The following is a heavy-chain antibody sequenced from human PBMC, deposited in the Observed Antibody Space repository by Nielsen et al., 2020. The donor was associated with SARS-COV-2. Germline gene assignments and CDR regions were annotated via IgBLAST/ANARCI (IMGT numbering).Heavy chain of an antibody. J-gene: IGHJ5*02. CDR3: ARDHNWNYGSDWFDP. CDR1: GFTFSSYW. V-gene: IGHV3-74*01. Sequence: GGSLRLSCAASGFTFSSYWMHWVRQAPGKGLVWVPRINSDGSSTSYADSVKGRFTISRDNAKNTLYLQMNSLRAEDTAVYYCARDHNWNYGSDWFDPWGQGTLVTVSS. D-gene: IGHD1-7*01. CDR2: INSDGSST.